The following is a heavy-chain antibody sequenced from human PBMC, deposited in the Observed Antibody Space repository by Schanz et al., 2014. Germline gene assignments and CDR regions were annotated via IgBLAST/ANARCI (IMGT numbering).Heavy chain of an antibody. J-gene: IGHJ4*02. V-gene: IGHV3-66*02. D-gene: IGHD2-15*01. Sequence: EVQLVESGGGLVQPGGSLRLSCAASGFTFRNNWMHWFRQGPGKGLEWVSVIYSDGRTYYGDSVKGRFTISRDNSKNTLYLQMNSLRTEDTAVYYCAKDPVAATNYFDYWGQGTLVTVSS. CDR2: IYSDGRT. CDR3: AKDPVAATNYFDY. CDR1: GFTFRNNW.